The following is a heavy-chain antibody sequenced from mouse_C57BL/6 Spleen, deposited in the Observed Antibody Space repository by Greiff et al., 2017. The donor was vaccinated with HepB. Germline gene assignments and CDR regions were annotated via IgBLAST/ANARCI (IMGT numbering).Heavy chain of an antibody. CDR2: ISDGGSYT. Sequence: VQLKESGGGLVKPGGSLKLSCAASGFTFSSYAMSWVRQTPEKRLEWVATISDGGSYTYYPDNVKGRFTISRDNAKNNLYLQMSHLKSEDTAMYYCAREGLGCAYWGQGTLVTVSA. V-gene: IGHV5-4*01. CDR3: AREGLGCAY. J-gene: IGHJ3*01. CDR1: GFTFSSYA.